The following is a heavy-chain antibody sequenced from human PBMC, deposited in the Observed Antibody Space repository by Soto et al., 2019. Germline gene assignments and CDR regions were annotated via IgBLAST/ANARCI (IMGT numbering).Heavy chain of an antibody. Sequence: LRLSCSASGFSVNNNYMTWVRLAPGRRPEWVAVIYTRGTTHYADFATGRFTFSRDNSKNTLYLQMDSLRPEDTAVYYCAKLWGYYFESWGPGTLVTVS. CDR2: IYTRGTT. D-gene: IGHD2-21*01. CDR3: AKLWGYYFES. V-gene: IGHV3-53*01. CDR1: GFSVNNNY. J-gene: IGHJ4*02.